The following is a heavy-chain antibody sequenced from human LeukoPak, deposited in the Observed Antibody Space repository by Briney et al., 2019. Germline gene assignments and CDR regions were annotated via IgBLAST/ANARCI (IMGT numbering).Heavy chain of an antibody. CDR2: INHSGTT. CDR1: GDSISNSGYY. V-gene: IGHV4-39*01. J-gene: IGHJ4*02. CDR3: ARKKLVARGYFDF. Sequence: PSETLSLTCTVSGDSISNSGYYWDWIRQSPGKGLEWIGSINHSGTTHYEPSLKSRVTISVDASKNQFSLKLSSVTAADTTIYYCARKKLVARGYFDFWGRGIPVTVSS. D-gene: IGHD6-13*01.